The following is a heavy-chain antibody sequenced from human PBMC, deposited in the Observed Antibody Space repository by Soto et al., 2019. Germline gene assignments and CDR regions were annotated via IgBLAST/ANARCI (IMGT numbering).Heavy chain of an antibody. CDR1: GYTFTNFG. Sequence: QVQLVQSGAEVKKPGASVKVSCKASGYTFTNFGISWVRQAPGQGLEWMGWINTKNGNTNSAQNLRGRVSMTTDSSTSTAYIELRSLRSDDAAVYYCERGGSGADSGNDYWGQGTLVTVSS. D-gene: IGHD2-15*01. V-gene: IGHV1-18*01. CDR2: INTKNGNT. J-gene: IGHJ4*02. CDR3: ERGGSGADSGNDY.